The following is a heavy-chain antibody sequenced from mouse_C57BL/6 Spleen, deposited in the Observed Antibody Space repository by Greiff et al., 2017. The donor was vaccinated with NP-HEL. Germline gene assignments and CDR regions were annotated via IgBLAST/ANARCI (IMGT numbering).Heavy chain of an antibody. Sequence: QVQLQQSGAELVKPGASVKLSCKASGYTFTEYTIHWVKQRSGQGLEWIGWFYPGGGSIKYNEKFKDKATLTADKSSSTVYMELSRLTSEDSAYYCGERHEDGGNYFDYWGQGTTLTVSS. J-gene: IGHJ2*01. CDR3: ERHEDGGNYFDY. CDR2: FYPGGGSI. CDR1: GYTFTEYT. V-gene: IGHV1-62-2*01.